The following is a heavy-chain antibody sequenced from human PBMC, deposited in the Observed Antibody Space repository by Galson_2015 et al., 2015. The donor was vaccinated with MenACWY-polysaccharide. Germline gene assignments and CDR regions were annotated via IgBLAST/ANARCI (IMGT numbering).Heavy chain of an antibody. CDR1: GGSISSGGYY. V-gene: IGHV4-31*03. Sequence: TLSLTCTVSGGSISSGGYYWSWIRPHPGKGLEWIGYMYYSGSTYYNPSLQSRVTISVDTSKNQFSLKLNSVTAADTAVYYCARRIPLWYQFDPWGQGTLVTVSS. CDR3: ARRIPLWYQFDP. CDR2: MYYSGST. J-gene: IGHJ5*02. D-gene: IGHD5-18*01.